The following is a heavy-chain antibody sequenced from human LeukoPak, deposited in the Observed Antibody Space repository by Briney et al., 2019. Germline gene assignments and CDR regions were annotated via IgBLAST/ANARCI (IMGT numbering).Heavy chain of an antibody. CDR1: GFPFSSFW. D-gene: IGHD6-13*01. J-gene: IGHJ4*02. CDR3: ATSQAAAGND. V-gene: IGHV3-7*01. Sequence: GGSLRLSCAASGFPFSSFWMSWVRQAPGKGLEWVANTRQDGNQMHYVNSVKGRFTISRDNSKNSVYLQMSSLTVEDTAVYYCATSQAAAGNDWGQGTLVTVSS. CDR2: TRQDGNQM.